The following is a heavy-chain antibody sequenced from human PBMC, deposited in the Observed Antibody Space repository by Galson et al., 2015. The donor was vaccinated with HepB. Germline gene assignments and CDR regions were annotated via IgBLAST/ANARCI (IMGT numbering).Heavy chain of an antibody. CDR1: GYTLTELS. Sequence: SVKVSCKASGYTLTELSMHWVRQAPGKGLEWMGGFDPEEGETIYAQKFQGRVTMTEDTSSDTAYMELRSLRPEDTAVYYCTTRGGCSGDCYYWYFDLWGRGTLVTVSS. CDR3: TTRGGCSGDCYYWYFDL. V-gene: IGHV1-24*01. CDR2: FDPEEGET. J-gene: IGHJ2*01. D-gene: IGHD2-21*02.